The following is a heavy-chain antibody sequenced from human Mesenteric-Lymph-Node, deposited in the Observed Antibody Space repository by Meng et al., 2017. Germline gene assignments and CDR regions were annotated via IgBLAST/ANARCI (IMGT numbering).Heavy chain of an antibody. J-gene: IGHJ2*01. V-gene: IGHV4-4*02. Sequence: GPDMVKPSEHLSLTCAVSRDSNTNHNGWAWARQLPGKGLEWIGYIYHGGSTDYNPSLRSRVTISVDTSKSQFSLKLSSVTAADTAVYYCASPLGILGIVDLWGRGTLVTVSS. D-gene: IGHD7-27*01. CDR3: ASPLGILGIVDL. CDR2: IYHGGST. CDR1: RDSNTNHNG.